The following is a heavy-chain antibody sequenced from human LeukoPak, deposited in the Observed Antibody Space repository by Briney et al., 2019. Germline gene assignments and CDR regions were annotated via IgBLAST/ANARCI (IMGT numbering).Heavy chain of an antibody. CDR3: ARQYYHDSSGYPFDY. D-gene: IGHD3-22*01. J-gene: IGHJ4*02. CDR1: GFTFSSYA. Sequence: PGGSLRLSCAASGFTFSSYAMSWVRQAPGKGLEWVSRINTDGSSTNYADSVKGRFTISRDNAKNTLYLQMNSLRAEDTAVYYCARQYYHDSSGYPFDYWGQGTLVTVSS. V-gene: IGHV3-74*01. CDR2: INTDGSST.